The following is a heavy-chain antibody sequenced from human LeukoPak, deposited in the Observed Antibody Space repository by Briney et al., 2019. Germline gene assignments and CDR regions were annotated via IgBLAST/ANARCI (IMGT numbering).Heavy chain of an antibody. CDR2: INHSGST. D-gene: IGHD6-13*01. CDR3: ARDHVRSSWYGDWFDP. V-gene: IGHV4-34*01. CDR1: GGSFSGYY. J-gene: IGHJ5*02. Sequence: SETLSLTCAVYGGSFSGYYWSWIRQPPGKGLEWIGEINHSGSTNYNPSLKSRVTISVDTSKNQFSLKLSSVTAADTAVYYCARDHVRSSWYGDWFDPWGQGTLVTVSS.